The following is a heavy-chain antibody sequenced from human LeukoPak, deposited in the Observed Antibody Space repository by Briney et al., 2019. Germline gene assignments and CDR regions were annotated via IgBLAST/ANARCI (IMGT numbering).Heavy chain of an antibody. Sequence: GGSLRLSCAASGFTFSNAWMSWVRQAPGKGLEWVGRIKSKTDGGTTDYAAPVKGRFTISRDDSKNTLYLQMNSLKTEDTAVYYCAKSRRALTRHLEWLLYRYFEHPDYWGQGTLVTVSS. CDR3: AKSRRALTRHLEWLLYRYFEHPDY. D-gene: IGHD3-3*01. J-gene: IGHJ4*02. CDR2: IKSKTDGGTT. CDR1: GFTFSNAW. V-gene: IGHV3-15*01.